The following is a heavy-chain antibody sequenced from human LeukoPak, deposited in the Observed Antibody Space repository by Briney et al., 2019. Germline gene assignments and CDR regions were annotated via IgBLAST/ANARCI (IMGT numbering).Heavy chain of an antibody. Sequence: ASVKVSCKASGYTFTSYGISWVRQAPGQGLEWMGGIIPIFGTANYAQKFQGRVTITADESTSTAYMELSSLRSEDTAVYYCATYSGSYYKHFQHWGQGTLVTVSS. CDR1: GYTFTSYG. CDR2: IIPIFGTA. J-gene: IGHJ1*01. D-gene: IGHD1-26*01. V-gene: IGHV1-69*13. CDR3: ATYSGSYYKHFQH.